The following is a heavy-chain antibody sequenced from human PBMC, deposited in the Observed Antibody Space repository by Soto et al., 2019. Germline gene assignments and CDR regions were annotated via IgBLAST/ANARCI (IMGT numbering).Heavy chain of an antibody. V-gene: IGHV3-7*03. CDR2: INQDGSEK. CDR1: GFTFSSYW. Sequence: GGSLRLSCAASGFTFSSYWMSGVRQAQGKGLEWVDNINQDGSEKYYVDSVKGRFTISRDTAKNSLYLQMNSLRAEDTAVYYCARGAQTDFDYWGQGTLVTVSS. CDR3: ARGAQTDFDY. J-gene: IGHJ4*02.